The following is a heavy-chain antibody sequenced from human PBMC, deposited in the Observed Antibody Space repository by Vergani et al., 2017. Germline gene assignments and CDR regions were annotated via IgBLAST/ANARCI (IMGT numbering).Heavy chain of an antibody. CDR2: ISSSGSTI. CDR3: ARDRVPYSRGGSRPGWFDP. Sequence: EVQLVESGGGLVQPGGSLRLSCAASGFTFSSYEMNWVRQAPGKGLEWVSYISSSGSTIYYADSVKGRFTISRDNAKNSLYLQMNSLRAEDTAVYYCARDRVPYSRGGSRPGWFDPWGQGTLVTVSS. CDR1: GFTFSSYE. J-gene: IGHJ5*02. D-gene: IGHD2-15*01. V-gene: IGHV3-48*03.